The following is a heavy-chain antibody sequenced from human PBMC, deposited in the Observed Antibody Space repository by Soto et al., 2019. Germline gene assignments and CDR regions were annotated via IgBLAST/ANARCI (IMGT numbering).Heavy chain of an antibody. D-gene: IGHD3-10*01. CDR3: AAELGFGKLSVV. CDR2: IIPLFGTT. Sequence: VQVVQSGVEVRRPGSSVKVSCKASGDTFKNCVISWVRQAPEQGLEWMGGIIPLFGTTDFAQRFQGRLTITTDESTTTAYMELSRLRSEDTATYYCAAELGFGKLSVVWGQGTTVIVSS. J-gene: IGHJ6*02. CDR1: GDTFKNCV. V-gene: IGHV1-69*01.